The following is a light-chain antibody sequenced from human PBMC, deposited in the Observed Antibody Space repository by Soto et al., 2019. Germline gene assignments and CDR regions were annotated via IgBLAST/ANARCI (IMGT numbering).Light chain of an antibody. CDR3: QRLQT. J-gene: IGKJ1*01. Sequence: DIQLTQSPSFLSASVGDRVTITCRASQGISSYLAWYQQKPGKAFKLLIFAASTLQSGVPSRFSGSGSGTEFTLTISNVQSEDFATYYCQRLQTFGQGTRVEIK. V-gene: IGKV1-9*01. CDR2: AAS. CDR1: QGISSY.